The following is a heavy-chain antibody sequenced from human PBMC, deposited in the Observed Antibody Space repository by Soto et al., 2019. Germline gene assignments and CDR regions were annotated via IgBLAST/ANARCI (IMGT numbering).Heavy chain of an antibody. V-gene: IGHV3-23*01. J-gene: IGHJ4*02. CDR1: GFTFSSYA. CDR2: ISGSGGST. D-gene: IGHD3-22*01. Sequence: EVQLLESGGGLVQPGGSLRLSCAASGFTFSSYAMSWVRQAPGKGLEWVSAISGSGGSTYYADSVKGRFTISRDNSKNTLYLQMNSLRAEDTAVYYCATDGLDYYDSSGYPDWGQGTLVTVSS. CDR3: ATDGLDYYDSSGYPD.